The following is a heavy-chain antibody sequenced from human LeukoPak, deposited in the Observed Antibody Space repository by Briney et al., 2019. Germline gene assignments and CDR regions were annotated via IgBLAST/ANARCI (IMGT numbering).Heavy chain of an antibody. CDR2: INPNNGGT. CDR1: GYTFTGYY. Sequence: ASVTVSCTASGYTFTGYYMHWVRQAPGQGLEWMGRINPNNGGTNYAQKFQGRVTMTGDTSINTAYMELSSLRSDDTAVYYCTRESGSYHGNDYWGQGTLVTVSS. CDR3: TRESGSYHGNDY. D-gene: IGHD1-26*01. J-gene: IGHJ4*02. V-gene: IGHV1-2*06.